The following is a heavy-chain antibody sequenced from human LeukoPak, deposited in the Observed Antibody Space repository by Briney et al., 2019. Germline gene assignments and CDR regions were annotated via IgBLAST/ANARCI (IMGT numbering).Heavy chain of an antibody. D-gene: IGHD5-18*01. V-gene: IGHV4-39*01. J-gene: IGHJ3*02. CDR3: ARRGYSYGYRGRAFDI. CDR2: IYYSGST. CDR1: GGSISSSSYY. Sequence: SETLSLTCTVSGGSISSSSYYWGWIRQPPGKGLEWIGSIYYSGSTYYNPSLKSRVTISVDTSKNQFSLKLSSVTAADTAVYYCARRGYSYGYRGRAFDIWGQGTMVTVSS.